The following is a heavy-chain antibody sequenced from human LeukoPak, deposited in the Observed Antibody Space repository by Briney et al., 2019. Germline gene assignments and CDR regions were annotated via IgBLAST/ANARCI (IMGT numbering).Heavy chain of an antibody. Sequence: AGGSLRLSCAVSGFTFSAYAMSWVRQAPGKGLEWVSTISGGGGSTYYADSVKGRFTISRDNSKNTLYLQMNSLRAEDTAVYYCAKSGTATTFRAFDIWGQGTMVTVSS. CDR2: ISGGGGST. D-gene: IGHD5-12*01. CDR3: AKSGTATTFRAFDI. V-gene: IGHV3-23*01. CDR1: GFTFSAYA. J-gene: IGHJ3*02.